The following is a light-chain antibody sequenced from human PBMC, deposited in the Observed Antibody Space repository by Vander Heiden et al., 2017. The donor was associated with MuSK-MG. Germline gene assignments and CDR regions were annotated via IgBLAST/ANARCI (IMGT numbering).Light chain of an antibody. V-gene: IGLV3-1*01. CDR1: KLGNKY. CDR3: QAWDTSTYV. Sequence: SYELPQPPSVSVSPGQPATLNCSGDKLGNKYVCWYQQRPGQSHVLVIYQDNKRPAGIPERFSGSNSGNSATLTISGTQAMDEADYYCQAWDTSTYVFGPGTKVTVL. CDR2: QDN. J-gene: IGLJ1*01.